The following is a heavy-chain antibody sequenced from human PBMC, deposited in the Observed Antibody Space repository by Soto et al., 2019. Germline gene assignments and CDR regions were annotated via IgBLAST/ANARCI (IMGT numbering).Heavy chain of an antibody. CDR2: IYYDGST. CDR3: AKVVVAATRHTDFDS. V-gene: IGHV4-39*02. Sequence: PSETLSLTCTVSGGSINSNNYYWAWIRQPPGRGLAWIASIYYDGSTYYNPSLKSRVSIFVDTSKNHFSLKLSSATAADTAVYYCAKVVVAATRHTDFDSWGQGTLVTVSS. D-gene: IGHD2-15*01. CDR1: GGSINSNNYY. J-gene: IGHJ4*02.